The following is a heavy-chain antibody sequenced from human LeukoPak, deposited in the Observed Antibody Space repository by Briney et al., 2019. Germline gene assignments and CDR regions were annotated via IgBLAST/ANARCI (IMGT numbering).Heavy chain of an antibody. V-gene: IGHV4-34*01. CDR1: GGSFSGYY. CDR3: AREEGGSYRFDY. Sequence: SETLSLTCAVYGGSFSGYYWSRIRQPPGKGLEWIGEINHSGSTNYNPSLKSRVTISVDTSKNQFSLKLSSVTAADTAVYYCAREEGGSYRFDYWGQGTLVTVSS. CDR2: INHSGST. J-gene: IGHJ4*02. D-gene: IGHD1-26*01.